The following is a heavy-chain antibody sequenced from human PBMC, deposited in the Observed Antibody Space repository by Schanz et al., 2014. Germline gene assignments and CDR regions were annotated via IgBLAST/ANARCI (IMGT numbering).Heavy chain of an antibody. CDR2: ISASGGST. V-gene: IGHV3-23*04. Sequence: VQLVESGGGVVQPGRSLRLSCAASGFTFSSYAMSWVRQAPGKGLEWVSTISASGGSTYYADSVRGRFTISRDRFQNTLYLRMSSLRAEDTAVYYCARPRFDYGEVDYWGRGTLVTVSS. D-gene: IGHD4-17*01. CDR3: ARPRFDYGEVDY. CDR1: GFTFSSYA. J-gene: IGHJ4*02.